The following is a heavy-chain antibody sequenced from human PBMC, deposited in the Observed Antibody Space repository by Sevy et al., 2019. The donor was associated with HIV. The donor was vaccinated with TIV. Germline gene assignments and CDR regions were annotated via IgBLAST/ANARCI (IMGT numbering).Heavy chain of an antibody. D-gene: IGHD3-22*01. CDR1: GFTFSSYS. Sequence: GGSLRLSCAASGFTFSSYSMNWVRQAPGQGLEWVSTITSNSIYIYYADSVKGRFTISRDNAKNSLYLQMNSLRAEDTAVYYGAGGGAGAYYNSRSRGVASFWGQGALVTVSS. CDR3: AGGGAGAYYNSRSRGVASF. J-gene: IGHJ4*02. V-gene: IGHV3-21*01. CDR2: ITSNSIYI.